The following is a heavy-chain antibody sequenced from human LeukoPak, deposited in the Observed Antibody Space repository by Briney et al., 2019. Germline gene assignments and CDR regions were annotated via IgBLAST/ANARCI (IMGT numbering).Heavy chain of an antibody. CDR1: GFTFSSYD. CDR3: AKLQTTGGRNDAFDI. Sequence: PGGSLRLSCAASGFTFSSYDMHWVRQAPGKGLEWVAFIRYDGGNKYYADSVKGRFTISRDNSKNTLYLQMNSLRAEDTAVYYCAKLQTTGGRNDAFDIWGQGTMVTVSS. J-gene: IGHJ3*02. D-gene: IGHD4-17*01. CDR2: IRYDGGNK. V-gene: IGHV3-30*02.